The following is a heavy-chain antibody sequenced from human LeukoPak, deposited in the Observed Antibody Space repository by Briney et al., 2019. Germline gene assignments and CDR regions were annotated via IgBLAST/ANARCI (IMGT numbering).Heavy chain of an antibody. V-gene: IGHV4-34*01. CDR2: INHSGST. J-gene: IGHJ4*02. D-gene: IGHD3-16*02. CDR1: GGSFSGYY. CDR3: ARGPTYYDYVWGSYRSRPFDY. Sequence: SETLSLTCAVYGGSFSGYYWSWIRQPPGKGLEWIGEINHSGSTNYNPCLKSRVTISVDTSKNQFSLKLSSVTAADTGVYYCARGPTYYDYVWGSYRSRPFDYWGQGTLVTVSS.